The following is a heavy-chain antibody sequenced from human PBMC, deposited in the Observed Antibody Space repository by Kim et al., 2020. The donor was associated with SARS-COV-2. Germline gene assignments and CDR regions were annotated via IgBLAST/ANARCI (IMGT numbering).Heavy chain of an antibody. D-gene: IGHD3-9*01. Sequence: LKSRFTMSRDTSENQFYLNLRSVTAADTAVYYCARAANYDVLTGYFKGFDPWGQGTLVTVSS. J-gene: IGHJ5*02. CDR3: ARAANYDVLTGYFKGFDP. V-gene: IGHV4-31*02.